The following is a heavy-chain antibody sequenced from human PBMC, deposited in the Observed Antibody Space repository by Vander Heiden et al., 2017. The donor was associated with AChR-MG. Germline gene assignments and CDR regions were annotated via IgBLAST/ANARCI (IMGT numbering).Heavy chain of an antibody. Sequence: EVQLLESGGGLVQPGGSLRLSCAASGFTFGTYAMSWVRQAPGKGLEWFSAISGSGGSTYYADSVKGRFTISRDNSKNTLSLQMNSLGAEDTAVYYCAKGSAAVRPYYFDYWGQGTLVAVSS. D-gene: IGHD6-25*01. CDR3: AKGSAAVRPYYFDY. J-gene: IGHJ4*02. CDR2: ISGSGGST. V-gene: IGHV3-23*01. CDR1: GFTFGTYA.